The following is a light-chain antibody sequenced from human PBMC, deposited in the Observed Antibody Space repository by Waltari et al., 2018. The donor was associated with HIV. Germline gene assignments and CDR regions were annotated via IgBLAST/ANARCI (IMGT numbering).Light chain of an antibody. CDR3: GTWDSSLSAVV. CDR2: DNN. Sequence: QSVLPQPPSVSAAPGPKVTISCSGSSSNIGTNYVSWYQQLPGTAPKLLIYDNNKRPPGIPDRFSGSKSGTSATLGITGLQTGDEADYYCGTWDSSLSAVVFGGGTKLTVL. J-gene: IGLJ2*01. CDR1: SSNIGTNY. V-gene: IGLV1-51*01.